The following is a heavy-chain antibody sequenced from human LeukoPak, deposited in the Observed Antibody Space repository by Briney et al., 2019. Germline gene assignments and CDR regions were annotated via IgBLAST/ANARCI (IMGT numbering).Heavy chain of an antibody. V-gene: IGHV1-18*01. Sequence: GASVKVSCKASGYTFTSYGISWVRQAPGQGLEWMGWISAYNGNTNYAQRLQGRVTMTTDTSTSTAYMELRSLRSDDTAVYYCARDGSGWTGGVSSDYWGQGTLVTVSS. D-gene: IGHD6-19*01. CDR2: ISAYNGNT. CDR3: ARDGSGWTGGVSSDY. J-gene: IGHJ4*02. CDR1: GYTFTSYG.